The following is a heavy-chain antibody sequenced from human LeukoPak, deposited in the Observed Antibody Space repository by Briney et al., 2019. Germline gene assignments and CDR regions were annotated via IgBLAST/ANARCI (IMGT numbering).Heavy chain of an antibody. J-gene: IGHJ4*02. Sequence: PSETLSLTCSISGDSISSYSWSWIRQPPGKGLEWIGYIHYSGSTTYNPSLKSRVTISADPSKHQLSLSLSSVTAADTAVYYCASRASSGLWYFDYWGQGTLVTVSS. V-gene: IGHV4-59*01. D-gene: IGHD3-22*01. CDR1: GDSISSYS. CDR2: IHYSGST. CDR3: ASRASSGLWYFDY.